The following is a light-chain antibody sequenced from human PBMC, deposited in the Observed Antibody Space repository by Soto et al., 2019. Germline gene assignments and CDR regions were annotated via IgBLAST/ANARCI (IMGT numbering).Light chain of an antibody. J-gene: IGKJ1*01. CDR1: QSVSSD. V-gene: IGKV3-15*01. Sequence: VVTQSPATLSVFPGETETHYCRASQSVSSDLAWYQQRPGQAPRLLIYGASTRATGIPARFRGSGSGTEFRLTISSLQSEDFATYYCQQYNTWHPKMAFGRGTKVDIK. CDR2: GAS. CDR3: QQYNTWHPKMA.